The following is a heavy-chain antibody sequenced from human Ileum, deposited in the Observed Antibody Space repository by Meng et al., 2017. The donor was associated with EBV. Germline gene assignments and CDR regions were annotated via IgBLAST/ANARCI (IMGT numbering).Heavy chain of an antibody. CDR1: GGSISSGGHS. CDR2: IQHSGST. D-gene: IGHD4-23*01. Sequence: QLQLQESGSGLVQPSQTLSLTCAVSGGSISSGGHSWSWIRQPPGKGLEWIGDIQHSGSTYYNPSLKSRVTISVDRSRNQFSLKLSSVTAADTAVYYRARAHPVVYFFDYWGQGTLVTVSS. J-gene: IGHJ4*02. CDR3: ARAHPVVYFFDY. V-gene: IGHV4-30-2*01.